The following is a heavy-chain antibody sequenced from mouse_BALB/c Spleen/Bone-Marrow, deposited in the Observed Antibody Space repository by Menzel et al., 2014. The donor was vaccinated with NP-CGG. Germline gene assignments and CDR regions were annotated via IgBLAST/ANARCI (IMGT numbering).Heavy chain of an antibody. Sequence: EVKLMESGGDLVKPEGSLKLSCAASGFTFSSYGMSWVRQTPDKRLEWVATISSGGSHTYYPDSVKGRFTISRDNAKNTLYLQMSSLKSEDTAIYYCARRGYDNSYWYFGVWGAGTTVTVSS. J-gene: IGHJ1*01. CDR1: GFTFSSYG. D-gene: IGHD2-10*02. CDR2: ISSGGSHT. V-gene: IGHV5-6*02. CDR3: ARRGYDNSYWYFGV.